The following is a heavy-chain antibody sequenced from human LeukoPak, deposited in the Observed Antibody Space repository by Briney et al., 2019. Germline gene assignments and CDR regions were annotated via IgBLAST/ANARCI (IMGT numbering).Heavy chain of an antibody. CDR2: IYTSGST. CDR1: GGTISSYY. J-gene: IGHJ3*02. Sequence: SETLSLTCTVSGGTISSYYWSWIRQPAGKGLEWIGRIYTSGSTNYYPSLKSRVTMSVDTSKNQFSLKLSSVTAADTRVYYCAREPLPHYYGSGRLNAFDIWGQGTMVTVSS. V-gene: IGHV4-4*07. CDR3: AREPLPHYYGSGRLNAFDI. D-gene: IGHD3-10*01.